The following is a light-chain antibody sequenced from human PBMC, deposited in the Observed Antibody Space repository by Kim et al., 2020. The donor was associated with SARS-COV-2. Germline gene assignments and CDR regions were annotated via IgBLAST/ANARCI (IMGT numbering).Light chain of an antibody. J-gene: IGLJ1*01. Sequence: SLPPERTGSITCSGDKVEDKFVCWYQQKPGQCPIVVIYQDTKRPSGIPVRFPGSNSGNTATLTLRGTQAMDEADFYCQAWDSGTAVFGTGTKVTVL. CDR1: KVEDKF. CDR3: QAWDSGTAV. CDR2: QDT. V-gene: IGLV3-1*01.